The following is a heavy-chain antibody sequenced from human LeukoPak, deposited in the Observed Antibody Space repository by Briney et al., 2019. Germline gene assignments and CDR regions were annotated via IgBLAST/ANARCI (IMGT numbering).Heavy chain of an antibody. Sequence: PPETLSLTCTVSGGSISSYYWSWIRQPAGKGLEWIGRIYMSGSTNYNSSLKSRVNMSVDTSKNQFSLNLSSVTAADTAVYYCAREAGSSWSRGLDIWGQGTVVTVSS. CDR1: GGSISSYY. CDR3: AREAGSSWSRGLDI. D-gene: IGHD6-13*01. CDR2: IYMSGST. J-gene: IGHJ3*02. V-gene: IGHV4-4*07.